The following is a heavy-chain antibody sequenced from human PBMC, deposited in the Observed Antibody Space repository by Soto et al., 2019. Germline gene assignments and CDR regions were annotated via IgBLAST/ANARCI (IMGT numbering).Heavy chain of an antibody. Sequence: GGSLRLSCAASGFTFDDYAMHWVRQAPGKGLEWVSGISWNSGSIGYADSVKGRFTISRDNAKNSLYLQMNSLRAEDTALYYCAKLGGGYGDYVPGGAIDYWGQGTLVTVSS. D-gene: IGHD4-17*01. CDR3: AKLGGGYGDYVPGGAIDY. V-gene: IGHV3-9*01. CDR2: ISWNSGSI. J-gene: IGHJ4*02. CDR1: GFTFDDYA.